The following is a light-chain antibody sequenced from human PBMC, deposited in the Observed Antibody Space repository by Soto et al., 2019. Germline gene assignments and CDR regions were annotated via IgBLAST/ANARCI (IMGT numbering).Light chain of an antibody. CDR1: QSISSY. Sequence: DIQMTHSPSSLSASVGCRFTITCRASQSISSYLNSYQQKPGKAPKLLIYAASSLQSGVPSRFSGSGSGTDFTLTISSLKTEDFATYYCQQSYSTPSITFGQGTRLEIK. V-gene: IGKV1-39*01. J-gene: IGKJ5*01. CDR3: QQSYSTPSIT. CDR2: AAS.